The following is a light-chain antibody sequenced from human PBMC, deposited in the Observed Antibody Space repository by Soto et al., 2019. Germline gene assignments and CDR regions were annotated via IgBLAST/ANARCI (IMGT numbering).Light chain of an antibody. J-gene: IGKJ1*01. CDR1: QSVSSY. V-gene: IGKV3-11*01. Sequence: EIVLTQSPATLSLSPGERGTLSCRASQSVSSYLAWYQQKPGQAPRLLIYDASNRATGIPTRFSGSGSGTDFTLTITSQEPEDFAVYYCQQRSNWPSWTFGQGTKVEI. CDR3: QQRSNWPSWT. CDR2: DAS.